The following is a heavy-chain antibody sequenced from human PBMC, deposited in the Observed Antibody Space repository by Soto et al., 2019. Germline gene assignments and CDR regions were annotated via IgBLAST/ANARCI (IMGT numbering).Heavy chain of an antibody. CDR1: GGSFSGYY. Sequence: SETLSLTCAVYGGSFSGYYWSWIRQPPGKGLEWIGEINHSGSTNYNPSLKSRVTISVDTSKNQFSLKLSSVTAADTAVYYCARMGGGGGYCSSTSCPDFDDWGQGTLVTVSS. CDR3: ARMGGGGGYCSSTSCPDFDD. CDR2: INHSGST. J-gene: IGHJ4*02. V-gene: IGHV4-34*01. D-gene: IGHD2-2*01.